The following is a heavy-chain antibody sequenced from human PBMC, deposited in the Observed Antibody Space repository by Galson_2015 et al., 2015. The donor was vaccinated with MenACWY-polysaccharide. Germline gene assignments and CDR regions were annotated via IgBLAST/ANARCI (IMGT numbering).Heavy chain of an antibody. V-gene: IGHV3-49*03. D-gene: IGHD3-22*01. J-gene: IGHJ3*02. Sequence: SLRLSCAASRFNFGDYGMIWIRQAPGKGLEWISLIRSKAYGGTPESAASVKGGFTMSRDDSKRIAYLEMNNLNTEDTAVYYCTRFPASFQDSCGSFDSFDIRGQGTMVTVSS. CDR1: RFNFGDYG. CDR2: IRSKAYGGTP. CDR3: TRFPASFQDSCGSFDSFDI.